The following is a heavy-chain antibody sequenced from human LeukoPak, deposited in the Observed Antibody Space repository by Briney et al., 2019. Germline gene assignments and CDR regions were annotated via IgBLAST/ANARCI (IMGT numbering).Heavy chain of an antibody. J-gene: IGHJ4*02. CDR3: ARVIAVAGITIFDY. CDR1: GGSISSYY. V-gene: IGHV4-4*07. CDR2: IYTSGST. D-gene: IGHD6-19*01. Sequence: PSETLSLTCTVSGGSISSYYWSWIRQPAGKGLEWIGRIYTSGSTNYNPSLKSRVTMSVDTSKNQFSLKLSSVTAADTAVYYCARVIAVAGITIFDYWGQGTLVTVSS.